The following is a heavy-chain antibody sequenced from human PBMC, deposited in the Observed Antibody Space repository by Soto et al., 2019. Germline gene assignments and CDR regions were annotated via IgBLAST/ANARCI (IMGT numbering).Heavy chain of an antibody. V-gene: IGHV3-33*01. CDR3: AREFKPYYYMDV. Sequence: GGSLRLSCAASGFTFSSYGMHWVRQAPGKGLEWVAVIWYDGSNKYYADSVKGRFTISRDNSKNTLYLQTNSLRAEDTAVYYCAREFKPYYYMDVWGKGTTVTVSS. CDR2: IWYDGSNK. CDR1: GFTFSSYG. J-gene: IGHJ6*03.